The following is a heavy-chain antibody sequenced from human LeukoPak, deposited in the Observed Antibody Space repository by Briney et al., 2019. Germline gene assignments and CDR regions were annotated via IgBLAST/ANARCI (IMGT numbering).Heavy chain of an antibody. D-gene: IGHD3-16*01. CDR1: GGSFSGYY. CDR2: INHSGST. CDR3: ARRVGRGRYYFDY. V-gene: IGHV4-34*01. J-gene: IGHJ4*02. Sequence: SSETLSLTCAVYGGSFSGYYWSWIRQPPGKGLEWIGEINHSGSTNYNPSLKSRVTISVDTSKNQFSLKLSSVTAADTAVFYCARRVGRGRYYFDYWGQGALVTVSS.